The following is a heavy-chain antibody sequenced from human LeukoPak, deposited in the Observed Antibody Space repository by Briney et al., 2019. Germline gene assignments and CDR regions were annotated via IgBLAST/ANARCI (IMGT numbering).Heavy chain of an antibody. CDR2: IYYSGST. Sequence: SETLSLTCTVSGGSISSYYWSWIRQPPGKGLEWIGYIYYSGSTNYNPSLKSRVTISVDTSKNQFSLKLSSVTAADTAVYYCARARYCSSTSCHGNWFDPWGQGTLVTVSS. CDR1: GGSISSYY. CDR3: ARARYCSSTSCHGNWFDP. V-gene: IGHV4-59*01. J-gene: IGHJ5*02. D-gene: IGHD2-2*01.